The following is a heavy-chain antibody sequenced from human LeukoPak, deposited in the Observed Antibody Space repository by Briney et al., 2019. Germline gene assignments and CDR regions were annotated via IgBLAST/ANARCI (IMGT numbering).Heavy chain of an antibody. V-gene: IGHV1-46*01. Sequence: ASVKVSCKASGYTFTSYYMHWVRQAPGQGLEWMGIINPSGGSTSYAQKFQGRVTMTRDTSISTAYMELSRLRSDDTAVYYCARGDRYGCSGGSCYEWFDPGGQGTLVTVSS. D-gene: IGHD2-15*01. J-gene: IGHJ5*02. CDR3: ARGDRYGCSGGSCYEWFDP. CDR2: INPSGGST. CDR1: GYTFTSYY.